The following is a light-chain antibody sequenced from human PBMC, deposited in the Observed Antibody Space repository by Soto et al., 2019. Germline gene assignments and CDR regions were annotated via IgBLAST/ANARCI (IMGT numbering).Light chain of an antibody. Sequence: DIQMTQSPSSLSAYVGDTVTITCRASQSISNYLNWYQQKPGKAPRLLLYDASSLISGVPSRFSGSGSGTDFTLTIASLQPEYFSTYYCQQSDSTPYTLGQGTKVES. CDR2: DAS. V-gene: IGKV1-39*01. J-gene: IGKJ2*01. CDR3: QQSDSTPYT. CDR1: QSISNY.